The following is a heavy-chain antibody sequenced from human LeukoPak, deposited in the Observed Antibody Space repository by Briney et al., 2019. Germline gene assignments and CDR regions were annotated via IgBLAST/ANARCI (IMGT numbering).Heavy chain of an antibody. CDR1: GSTFSDYF. V-gene: IGHV3-74*01. D-gene: IGHD2-15*01. CDR3: ARRVDATRWFDP. J-gene: IGHJ5*02. CDR2: ISGDGTTT. Sequence: GGSLRLSCSASGSTFSDYFMHWVRQAPGEGLVWVSRISGDGTTTIYADSVKGRFTISRDNAKNTLYLQMNSLRAEDTAIYYCARRVDATRWFDPWGQGTLVTVSS.